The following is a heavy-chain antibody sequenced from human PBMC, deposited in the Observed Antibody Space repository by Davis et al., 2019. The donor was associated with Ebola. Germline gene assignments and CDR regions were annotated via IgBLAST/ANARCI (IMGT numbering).Heavy chain of an antibody. D-gene: IGHD6-13*01. CDR2: IMVDGSVK. J-gene: IGHJ3*02. V-gene: IGHV3-7*01. Sequence: PGRSLRPSCAPSGFTFSTFRMSWVRQAPGKGLEWVANIMVDGSVKYYVDSVKGRFTISRDNAKNSLYLQMNSLRAEDTAVYYCARRGVAVGTYDAFDIWGQGTMVTVSS. CDR1: GFTFSTFR. CDR3: ARRGVAVGTYDAFDI.